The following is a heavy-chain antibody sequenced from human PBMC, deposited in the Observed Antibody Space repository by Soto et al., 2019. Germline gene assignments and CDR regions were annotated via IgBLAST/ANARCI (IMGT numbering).Heavy chain of an antibody. Sequence: SETLALTCTFPGGSISSGGYYWTWIRKHPGKGLEWIGYIYYSGSTYYNPSLKSRVTIAVDTSKNQFSLKLSSVTAADTAVYYCAGGTVVYYYGMDVWGQGTTVTVSS. CDR3: AGGTVVYYYGMDV. J-gene: IGHJ6*01. CDR1: GGSISSGGYY. D-gene: IGHD2-15*01. CDR2: IYYSGST. V-gene: IGHV4-31*03.